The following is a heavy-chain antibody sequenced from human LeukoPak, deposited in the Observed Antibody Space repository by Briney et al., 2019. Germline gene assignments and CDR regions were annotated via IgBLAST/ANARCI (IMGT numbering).Heavy chain of an antibody. J-gene: IGHJ6*02. D-gene: IGHD1-26*01. V-gene: IGHV4-39*02. CDR2: IYIDGIT. CDR3: ARLFTRAWEYRYGMDV. Sequence: ASETLSLTCTVSGGSIRTDGSYWAWIRQPPGKGLEWIGSIYIDGITHYNSSLQSRVTLSIDTSKNHFSLRLTSVTAADTAVFYCARLFTRAWEYRYGMDVWGQGTAVTVSS. CDR1: GGSIRTDGSY.